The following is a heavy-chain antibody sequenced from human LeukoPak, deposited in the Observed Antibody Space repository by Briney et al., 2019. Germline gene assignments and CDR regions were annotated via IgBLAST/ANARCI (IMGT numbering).Heavy chain of an antibody. Sequence: ASVKVSCKSSGSSFINYYINWVRQAPGQGLEWMGRISPSGDSTRFAQSLQGRLTMTRDMSTSTVYMELNSLRAEDTAVYYCARGSRFGVVGRDAFDIWGQGTMVTVSS. J-gene: IGHJ3*02. V-gene: IGHV1-46*04. CDR1: GSSFINYY. CDR2: ISPSGDST. D-gene: IGHD3-3*01. CDR3: ARGSRFGVVGRDAFDI.